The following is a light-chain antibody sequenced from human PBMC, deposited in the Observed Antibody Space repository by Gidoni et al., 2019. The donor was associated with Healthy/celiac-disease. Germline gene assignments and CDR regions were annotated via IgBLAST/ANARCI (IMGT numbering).Light chain of an antibody. V-gene: IGKV3-20*01. CDR1: QSVSSSY. J-gene: IGKJ1*01. Sequence: EIVLTQSPGTLFLSPGERATLSCRASQSVSSSYLAWYQQKPGQAPRPLIYGASSRATGIPDRFSGRGSGTDFTLTISRLEPEDFAVYYCQQFGTFXQXTKVEIK. CDR2: GAS. CDR3: QQFGT.